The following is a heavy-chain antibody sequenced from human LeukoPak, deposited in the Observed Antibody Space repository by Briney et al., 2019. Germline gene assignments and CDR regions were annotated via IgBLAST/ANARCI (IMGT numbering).Heavy chain of an antibody. Sequence: PSETLSLTCTVSGGSISSYYWSWIRQPAGKGLEWIGRIHTSGSTNYSPSLKSRVTISVDTSKNQFSLKLNSVTAADTAVYYCARHRSKWLQSSFDYWGQGTLVTVSS. D-gene: IGHD5-24*01. CDR2: IHTSGST. J-gene: IGHJ4*02. CDR3: ARHRSKWLQSSFDY. V-gene: IGHV4-4*07. CDR1: GGSISSYY.